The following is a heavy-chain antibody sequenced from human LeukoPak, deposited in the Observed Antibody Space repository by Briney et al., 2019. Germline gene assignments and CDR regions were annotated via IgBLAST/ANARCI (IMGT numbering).Heavy chain of an antibody. V-gene: IGHV1-2*02. CDR1: GYTLTGYY. CDR3: ARLLLWFGDPDANDY. Sequence: ASVKVSCKASGYTLTGYYMHWVRQAPGQGLEWMGWINPNSGGTNYAQKFQGRVTMTRDTSISTAYMELSRLRSDDTAVYYCARLLLWFGDPDANDYWGQGTLVTVSS. D-gene: IGHD3-10*01. J-gene: IGHJ4*02. CDR2: INPNSGGT.